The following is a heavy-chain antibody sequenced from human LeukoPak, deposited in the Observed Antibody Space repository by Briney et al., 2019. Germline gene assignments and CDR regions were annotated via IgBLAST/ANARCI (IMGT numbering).Heavy chain of an antibody. Sequence: GGSLRLSCAASGFTFSNAWMSWVRQAPGKGLEWVGRIKSKTDGGTTDYAAPVKGRFTISRDDSKNTPYLQMNSLKTEDTAVYYCTTESSSGWDFDYWGQGTLVSVSS. V-gene: IGHV3-15*01. CDR2: IKSKTDGGTT. CDR1: GFTFSNAW. CDR3: TTESSSGWDFDY. J-gene: IGHJ4*02. D-gene: IGHD6-19*01.